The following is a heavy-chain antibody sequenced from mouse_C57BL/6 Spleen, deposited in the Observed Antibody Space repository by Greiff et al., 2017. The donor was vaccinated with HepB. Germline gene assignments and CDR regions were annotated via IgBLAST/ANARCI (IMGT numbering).Heavy chain of an antibody. V-gene: IGHV1-61*01. Sequence: QVQLQQPGAELVRPGSSVKLSCKASGYTFTSYWMDWVKQRPGQGLEWIGNIYPSDSETHYNQKFKDKATLTVDKSSSTAYMQLSSLTSEYSAVYYCARTTTVVADYWGQGTTLTVSS. CDR2: IYPSDSET. CDR1: GYTFTSYW. D-gene: IGHD1-1*01. CDR3: ARTTTVVADY. J-gene: IGHJ2*01.